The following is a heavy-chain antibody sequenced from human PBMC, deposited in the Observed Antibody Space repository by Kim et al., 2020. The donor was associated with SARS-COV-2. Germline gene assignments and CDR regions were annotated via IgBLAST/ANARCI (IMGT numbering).Heavy chain of an antibody. Sequence: GGSLRLSCAASGFAFGTHSMNWVRQAPGKGLKWVSSIGGSTNYIYYADSVKGRFTISRDNAKNSLYLQMSSLRAEDTAVYYCARGGYCSSTSCYFYYYALDVWGQGTTVTVSS. V-gene: IGHV3-21*01. CDR3: ARGGYCSSTSCYFYYYALDV. D-gene: IGHD2-2*01. CDR2: IGGSTNYI. J-gene: IGHJ6*02. CDR1: GFAFGTHS.